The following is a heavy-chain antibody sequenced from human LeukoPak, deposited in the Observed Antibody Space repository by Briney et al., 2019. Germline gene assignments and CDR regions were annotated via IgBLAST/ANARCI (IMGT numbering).Heavy chain of an antibody. Sequence: ASVKVSCKASGYTFTGYYMHWVRQAPGQGLEWMGWINPNSGGTNYAQKFQGRVTMTRDTSISTAYMELSRLRSDDTAVYYCARVGLYCSSTSCYTDTPFDYWGQGTLVTVSS. CDR1: GYTFTGYY. CDR2: INPNSGGT. CDR3: ARVGLYCSSTSCYTDTPFDY. J-gene: IGHJ4*02. D-gene: IGHD2-2*02. V-gene: IGHV1-2*02.